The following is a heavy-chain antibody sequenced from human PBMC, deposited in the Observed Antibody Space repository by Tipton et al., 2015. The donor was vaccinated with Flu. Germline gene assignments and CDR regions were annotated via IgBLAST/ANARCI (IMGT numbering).Heavy chain of an antibody. D-gene: IGHD3-22*01. CDR1: GGTFSSYA. Sequence: QLVQSGAEMKKPGSSVKVSCKASGGTFSSYAISWVRQAPGQGLEWMGRIIPILDISIYAQKFQGRVSITADKSTSTAYMELSSLRSEDTAVYYCATPGDYYESSVPEYWGQGSLVTVSS. CDR3: ATPGDYYESSVPEY. V-gene: IGHV1-69*09. J-gene: IGHJ4*02. CDR2: IIPILDIS.